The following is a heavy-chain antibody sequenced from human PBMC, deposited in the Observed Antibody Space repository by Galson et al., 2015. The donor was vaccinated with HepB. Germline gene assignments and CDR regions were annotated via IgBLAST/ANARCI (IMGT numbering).Heavy chain of an antibody. D-gene: IGHD2-15*01. Sequence: SVKVSCKASGYTFSSNSMTWVRQAPGQGLEWMGWISAHNGHTDYAQKFQGRVTMTTDTSTSTVYMELKSLRSDDTAVYYCARGARVLGVAATQNNWFDPWGHGTLVTVSS. CDR1: GYTFSSNS. CDR3: ARGARVLGVAATQNNWFDP. V-gene: IGHV1-18*01. J-gene: IGHJ5*02. CDR2: ISAHNGHT.